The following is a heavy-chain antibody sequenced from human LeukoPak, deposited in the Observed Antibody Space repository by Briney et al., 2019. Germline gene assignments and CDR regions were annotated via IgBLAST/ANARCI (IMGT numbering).Heavy chain of an antibody. D-gene: IGHD1-26*01. V-gene: IGHV1-69*04. CDR1: GGTFSSYA. J-gene: IGHJ4*02. CDR2: IIPILGIA. Sequence: SVKVSCKASGGTFSSYAISWVRQAPGQGLEWMGRIIPILGIANYAQKFQGRVTITADKSTSTAYMELSSLRSEDTAAYYCARSYGGATFDYWGQGTLVTVSS. CDR3: ARSYGGATFDY.